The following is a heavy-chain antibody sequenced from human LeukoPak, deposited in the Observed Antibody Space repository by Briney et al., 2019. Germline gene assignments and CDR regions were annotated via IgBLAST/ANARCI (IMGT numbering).Heavy chain of an antibody. CDR2: ISSAGTT. V-gene: IGHV3-66*01. J-gene: IGHJ4*02. D-gene: IGHD6-25*01. CDR1: GFSVRSSY. Sequence: PGGSLRLSCAASGFSVRSSYMSWVRQAPGKGLEWVSIISSAGTTYYADSVKGRFTISRDNSKNTVYLQVNSLRDEDTAVYYCARDLEAANTYYFDYWGRGTMVTVSS. CDR3: ARDLEAANTYYFDY.